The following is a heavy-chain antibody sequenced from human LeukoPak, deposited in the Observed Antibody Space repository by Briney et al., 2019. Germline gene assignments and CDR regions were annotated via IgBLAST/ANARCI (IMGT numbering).Heavy chain of an antibody. CDR3: ARDPYYYDSSGYYFTRSGDASDI. CDR1: GFTFSSYS. V-gene: IGHV3-21*01. D-gene: IGHD3-22*01. Sequence: GGSLRLSCAASGFTFSSYSMNWVRQAPGKGLEWVSSISSSSSYIYYADSVKGRFTISRDNAKNSLYLQMNSLRAEDTAVYYCARDPYYYDSSGYYFTRSGDASDIWGQGTMVTVSS. J-gene: IGHJ3*02. CDR2: ISSSSSYI.